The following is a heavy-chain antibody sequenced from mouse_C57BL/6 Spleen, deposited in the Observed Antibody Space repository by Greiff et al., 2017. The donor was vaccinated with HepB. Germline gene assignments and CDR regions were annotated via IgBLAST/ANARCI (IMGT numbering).Heavy chain of an antibody. Sequence: EVMLVESGGGLVQPGGSMKLSCVASGFTFSNYWMNWVRQSPEKGLEWVAQIRLKSDNYATHYAESVKGRFTISRDDSKSSVYLQMNNLRAEDTGIYYCTPYYYGPMDYWGQGTSVTVSS. CDR2: IRLKSDNYAT. D-gene: IGHD1-1*01. J-gene: IGHJ4*01. CDR1: GFTFSNYW. CDR3: TPYYYGPMDY. V-gene: IGHV6-3*01.